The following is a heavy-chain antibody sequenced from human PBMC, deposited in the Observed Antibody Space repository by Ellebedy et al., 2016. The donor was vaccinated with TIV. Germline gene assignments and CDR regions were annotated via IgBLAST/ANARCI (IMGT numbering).Heavy chain of an antibody. CDR2: ITSSSSHI. CDR3: ARDPYSGAYYSYYYYYMDV. V-gene: IGHV3-21*01. CDR1: GFTFSSYN. Sequence: GGSLRLXXAASGFTFSSYNMNWVRQAPGKGLEWVSSITSSSSHIYYADSVRGRFTISRDNAKNSLYLQMNSQRAEDTAVYYCARDPYSGAYYSYYYYYMDVWGKGTTVIVSS. D-gene: IGHD1-26*01. J-gene: IGHJ6*03.